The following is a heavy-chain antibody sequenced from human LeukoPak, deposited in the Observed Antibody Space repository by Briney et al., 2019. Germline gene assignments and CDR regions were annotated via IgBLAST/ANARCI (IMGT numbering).Heavy chain of an antibody. CDR1: GITFSNVW. D-gene: IGHD1-20*01. CDR2: ITDSGGST. V-gene: IGHV3-23*01. CDR3: AKRLTGYFDL. J-gene: IGHJ2*01. Sequence: PGGSLRLSCAVSGITFSNVWMSWVRQAPGKGLEWVSTITDSGGSTYHADSVKGRFTISRDNSKNTLYLQMNTVRAEDTAVYYCAKRLTGYFDLWGRGTPVTVSS.